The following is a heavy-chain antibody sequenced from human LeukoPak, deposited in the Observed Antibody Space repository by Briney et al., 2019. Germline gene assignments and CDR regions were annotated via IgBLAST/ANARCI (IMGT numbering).Heavy chain of an antibody. Sequence: ASVTVSCKASGDTFTGYYMHWVRQAPGQGVEWMGWINPNSGGTNYAQKFQGRVTMTRDTSISTAYMELSRLRSDDTAVYYCARHRGSVSSSSFDYGGQGTLVTVSS. CDR1: GDTFTGYY. CDR3: ARHRGSVSSSSFDY. D-gene: IGHD6-13*01. CDR2: INPNSGGT. J-gene: IGHJ4*02. V-gene: IGHV1-2*02.